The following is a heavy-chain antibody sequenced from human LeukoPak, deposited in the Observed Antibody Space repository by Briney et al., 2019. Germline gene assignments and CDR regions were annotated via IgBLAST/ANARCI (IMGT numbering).Heavy chain of an antibody. V-gene: IGHV3-7*01. Sequence: QPGGSLRLSCAASGFTFSNYWMSWVRQTPGKGLEWVANIKQDGSEKHYVDSVKGRFTISRDNAKNSLYLQMHSLRAEDTAVYYCARSLMVLDAFDIWGQGTMVTVSS. CDR2: IKQDGSEK. CDR1: GFTFSNYW. J-gene: IGHJ3*02. CDR3: ARSLMVLDAFDI. D-gene: IGHD2-8*01.